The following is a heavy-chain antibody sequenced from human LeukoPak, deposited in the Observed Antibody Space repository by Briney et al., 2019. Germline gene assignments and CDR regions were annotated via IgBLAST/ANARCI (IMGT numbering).Heavy chain of an antibody. CDR2: IWFDGSKT. V-gene: IGHV3-33*03. Sequence: GTSLRLSCAASGFIFTNYGMNWVRQAPGKGLEWVAVIWFDGSKTFYADSVKGRFTISRDNAKNSLYLQMSNLRAEDTAVYFCARGGGLDVWGQGATVTVSS. CDR1: GFIFTNYG. J-gene: IGHJ6*02. CDR3: ARGGGLDV. D-gene: IGHD3-16*01.